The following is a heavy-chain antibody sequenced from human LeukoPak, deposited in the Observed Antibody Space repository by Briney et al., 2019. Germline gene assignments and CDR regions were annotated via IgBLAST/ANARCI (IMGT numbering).Heavy chain of an antibody. D-gene: IGHD7-27*01. CDR1: GFVFSSYT. Sequence: AGGSLRLSCVVSGFVFSSYTMHWVRQTPGKGLEHISAISNTGGITYYADSVKGRFTTSRDNSKTTLYLQMGSLRPDDMAVYYCARNDWGSSLDYWGQGTLVTVSS. CDR2: ISNTGGIT. V-gene: IGHV3-64*02. J-gene: IGHJ4*02. CDR3: ARNDWGSSLDY.